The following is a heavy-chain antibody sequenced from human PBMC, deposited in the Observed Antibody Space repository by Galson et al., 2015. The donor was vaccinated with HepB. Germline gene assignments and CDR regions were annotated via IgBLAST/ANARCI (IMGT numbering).Heavy chain of an antibody. CDR1: GFTFSNAW. V-gene: IGHV3-15*01. Sequence: SLRLSCAASGFTFSNAWMSWVRQAPGKGLEWVGRIKSNTDGGTTDYAAPVKGRFTISRDDSKNTLYLQMNSLKTEDTAVYYCTTGGLVTMIVVGPPDYWGQGTLVTVSS. CDR3: TTGGLVTMIVVGPPDY. CDR2: IKSNTDGGTT. J-gene: IGHJ4*02. D-gene: IGHD3-22*01.